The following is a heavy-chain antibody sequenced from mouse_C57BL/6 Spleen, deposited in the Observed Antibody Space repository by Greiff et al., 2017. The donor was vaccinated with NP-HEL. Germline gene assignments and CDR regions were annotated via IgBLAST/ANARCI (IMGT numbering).Heavy chain of an antibody. J-gene: IGHJ2*01. D-gene: IGHD4-1*01. CDR1: GYAFSSYW. CDR3: ARGAGTYFDY. Sequence: LQESGAELVKPGASVKISCKASGYAFSSYWMNWVKQRPGKGLEWIGQIYPGDGDTNYNGTFKGKATLTADKSSSTAYMQLSSLNSEDSAVYFCARGAGTYFDYRGQGTTLTVSS. CDR2: IYPGDGDT. V-gene: IGHV1-80*01.